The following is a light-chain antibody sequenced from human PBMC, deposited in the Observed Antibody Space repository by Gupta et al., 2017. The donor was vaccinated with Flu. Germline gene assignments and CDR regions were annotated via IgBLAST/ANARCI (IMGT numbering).Light chain of an antibody. Sequence: EIVLTQSPGTLSLSPGERATLSCRASQSVSSSYLAWYQQKPGQAPRLIIYGASSRATGITDRFSGSGEGKDFTLTSSRREHEDCAVYYGQQDCSSRTFGQGTXVEIK. V-gene: IGKV3-20*01. CDR3: QQDCSSRT. J-gene: IGKJ1*01. CDR1: QSVSSSY. CDR2: GAS.